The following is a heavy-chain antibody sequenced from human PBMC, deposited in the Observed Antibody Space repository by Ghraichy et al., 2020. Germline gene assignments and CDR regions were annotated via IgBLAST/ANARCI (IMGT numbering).Heavy chain of an antibody. CDR3: ARKYSSSYYWYFDI. V-gene: IGHV5-51*01. J-gene: IGHJ2*01. CDR2: IYPGDSDV. CDR1: GYSFTNYW. D-gene: IGHD6-6*01. Sequence: GGSLNISCKVSGYSFTNYWIAWVRQMAGEGLEWIGIIYPGDSDVRYSPSFQGQVTISADRSISTAYLQWSSLKTSDTAMYYCARKYSSSYYWYFDIWGRGTLVTVSS.